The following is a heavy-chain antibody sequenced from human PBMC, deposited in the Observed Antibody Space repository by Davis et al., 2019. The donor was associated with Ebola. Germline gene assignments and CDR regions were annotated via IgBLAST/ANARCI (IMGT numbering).Heavy chain of an antibody. CDR1: AFTFSSYW. D-gene: IGHD4-17*01. CDR3: ARARDYGDFPLDY. V-gene: IGHV3-7*01. J-gene: IGHJ4*02. Sequence: PGRSLRPSCPPSAFTFSSYWMSWVRQAPGKGLEWVANIKQDGSEKYYVDSVTGRFTIARDNAKNSLYLEMNSLRAEDTAVYYCARARDYGDFPLDYWGQGTLVTVSS. CDR2: IKQDGSEK.